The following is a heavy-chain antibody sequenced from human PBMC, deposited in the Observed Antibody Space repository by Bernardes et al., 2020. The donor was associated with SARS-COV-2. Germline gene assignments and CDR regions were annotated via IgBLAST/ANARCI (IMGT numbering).Heavy chain of an antibody. D-gene: IGHD3-9*01. CDR3: ARHIGALNYIDENCFDP. J-gene: IGHJ5*02. CDR2: IYYTGNS. CDR1: GASITSYY. V-gene: IGHV4-59*08. Sequence: SETLSLTCTVSGASITSYYWTWIRQPPGKGLEWIASIYYTGNSHYNPSLRSRVIISVDTAKGQLFLRLNSVTAADTAMYYCARHIGALNYIDENCFDPWGHGTLVSVSS.